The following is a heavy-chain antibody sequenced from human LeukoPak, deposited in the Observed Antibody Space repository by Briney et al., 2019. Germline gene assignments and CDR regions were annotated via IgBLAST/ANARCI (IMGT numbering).Heavy chain of an antibody. CDR3: ARVAAAGTIDY. D-gene: IGHD6-13*01. CDR1: GGSFSGYY. CDR2: INHSGST. V-gene: IGHV4-34*01. Sequence: SQTLSLTCAVYGGSFSGYYCRWIRQPPGKGREWIGEINHSGSTNYNPSLKSRFTISVDTSKNQFSLKLSSVTAADTAVYYCARVAAAGTIDYWGQGTLVTVSS. J-gene: IGHJ4*02.